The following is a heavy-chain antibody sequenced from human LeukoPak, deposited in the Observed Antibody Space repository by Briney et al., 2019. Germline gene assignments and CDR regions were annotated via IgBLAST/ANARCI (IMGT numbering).Heavy chain of an antibody. CDR3: AKLGVVPAAMPGDY. D-gene: IGHD2-2*01. Sequence: GRSLRLSCAASGFTFDDYAMHWVRQAPGKGLEWVSGISWNSGSIGYADSVKGRFTISRDNAKNSLYLQMNSLRAEDTALYYCAKLGVVPAAMPGDYWGQGTLVTVSS. CDR2: ISWNSGSI. J-gene: IGHJ4*02. V-gene: IGHV3-9*01. CDR1: GFTFDDYA.